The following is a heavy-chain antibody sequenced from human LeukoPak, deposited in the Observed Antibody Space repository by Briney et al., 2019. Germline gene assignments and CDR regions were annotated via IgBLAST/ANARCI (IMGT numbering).Heavy chain of an antibody. D-gene: IGHD2-21*02. Sequence: SETLSLTCTVSGGSISSYYWSWIRQPPGKGLEWIGYIYYSGSINYNPSLKSRVTISVDTSKNQFSLKLSSVTAADTAVYYCARGVVVTAPYLDYWGQGTLVTVSS. V-gene: IGHV4-59*01. CDR2: IYYSGSI. CDR3: ARGVVVTAPYLDY. CDR1: GGSISSYY. J-gene: IGHJ4*02.